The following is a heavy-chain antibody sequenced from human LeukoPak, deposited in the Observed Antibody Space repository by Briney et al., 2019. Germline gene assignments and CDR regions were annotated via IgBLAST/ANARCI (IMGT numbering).Heavy chain of an antibody. CDR3: ARGENTIFGVVNYYYYYMDV. Sequence: GGSLRLSCAASGFTFSSYSMNWVRQAPGKGLEWVSSISSSSSYIYYADSVKGRFTISRDNAKNSLYLQMNSLRAGDTAVYYCARGENTIFGVVNYYYYYMDVWGKGTTVTVSS. J-gene: IGHJ6*03. CDR2: ISSSSSYI. V-gene: IGHV3-21*01. CDR1: GFTFSSYS. D-gene: IGHD3-3*01.